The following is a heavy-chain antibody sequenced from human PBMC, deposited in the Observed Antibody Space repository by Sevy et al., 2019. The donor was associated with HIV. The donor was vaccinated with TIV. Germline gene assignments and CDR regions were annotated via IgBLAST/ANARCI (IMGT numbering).Heavy chain of an antibody. CDR2: ISSSSSYI. CDR1: GFTFSSYS. CDR3: ARDLSFVGPLGYCSSTSCYHYYYGMDV. D-gene: IGHD2-2*01. Sequence: GGSLRLSCAASGFTFSSYSMNWVRQAPGKGLEWVSSISSSSSYIYYADSVKGRFTISRDNAKNSLYLQMNSLRAEDKTVYYCARDLSFVGPLGYCSSTSCYHYYYGMDVWGQGTTVTVSS. V-gene: IGHV3-21*01. J-gene: IGHJ6*02.